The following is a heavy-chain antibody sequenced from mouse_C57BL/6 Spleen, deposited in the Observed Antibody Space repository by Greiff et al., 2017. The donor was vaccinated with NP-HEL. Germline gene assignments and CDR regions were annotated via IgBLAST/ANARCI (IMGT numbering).Heavy chain of an antibody. J-gene: IGHJ3*01. CDR3: TTGASRDWFAY. V-gene: IGHV14-4*01. CDR2: IDPENGDT. CDR1: GFNIKDDY. Sequence: EVQLQESGAELVRPGASVKLSCTASGFNIKDDYMHWVKQRPEQGLEWIGWIDPENGDTEYASKFQGKATITADTSSNTAYLQLSSLTSEDTAVYYCTTGASRDWFAYWGQGTLVTVSA.